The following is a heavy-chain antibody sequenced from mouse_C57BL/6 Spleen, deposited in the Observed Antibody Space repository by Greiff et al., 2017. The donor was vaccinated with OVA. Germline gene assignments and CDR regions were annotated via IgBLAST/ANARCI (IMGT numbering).Heavy chain of an antibody. J-gene: IGHJ4*01. CDR2: IYPGDGDT. D-gene: IGHD2-3*01. Sequence: QVQLQQSGAELVKPGASVKISCKASGYAFSSYWMNWVKQRPGKGLEWIGQIYPGDGDTNYNGKFKGKATLTADKSSSTAYMQLSSLTSEDSAVYFCARGGVTSYYYAMDYWGQGTSVTVSS. V-gene: IGHV1-80*01. CDR3: ARGGVTSYYYAMDY. CDR1: GYAFSSYW.